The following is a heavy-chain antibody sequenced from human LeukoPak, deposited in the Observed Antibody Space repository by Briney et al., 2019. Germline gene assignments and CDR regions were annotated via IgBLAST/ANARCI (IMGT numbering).Heavy chain of an antibody. CDR3: AKDDRIQTRRYSYNY. CDR2: ISGSGGST. J-gene: IGHJ4*02. V-gene: IGHV3-23*01. Sequence: GGSLRLSCAASGFTSSSYSMNWVRQAPGKGLEWVSVISGSGGSTSYADSVKGRFTISRDNSMNTLYLQMNSLRAEDTAVYYCAKDDRIQTRRYSYNYWGQGTLVTVSS. D-gene: IGHD5-18*01. CDR1: GFTSSSYS.